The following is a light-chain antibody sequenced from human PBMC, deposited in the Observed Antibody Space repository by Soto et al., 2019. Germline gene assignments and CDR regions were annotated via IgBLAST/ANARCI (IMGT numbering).Light chain of an antibody. V-gene: IGKV3-11*01. J-gene: IGKJ1*01. CDR3: QQRLNWPPG. CDR1: QSVSNNY. Sequence: IVLTQSPGTLSLSPGERATLSCRASQSVSNNYLAWYQQKPGQAPRLLIYDASNRATGVPARFSGSGSGTDFTLTISDLEPADFGLYYCQQRLNWPPGFGQGTKVDIK. CDR2: DAS.